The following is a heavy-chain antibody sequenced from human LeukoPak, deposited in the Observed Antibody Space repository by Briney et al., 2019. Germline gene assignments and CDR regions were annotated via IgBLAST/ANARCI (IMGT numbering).Heavy chain of an antibody. CDR2: IYPGDSDT. CDR3: ARRPATYGSGSYYGDY. V-gene: IGHV5-51*01. D-gene: IGHD3-10*01. J-gene: IGHJ4*02. Sequence: GESLKISCKGSGYSFTSYWIGWVRQMPGKGLEWMGIIYPGDSDTRYSPSFQGQVTISADKSISTAYLQWSSLKASDTAMYYCARRPATYGSGSYYGDYWGQGILVTVSS. CDR1: GYSFTSYW.